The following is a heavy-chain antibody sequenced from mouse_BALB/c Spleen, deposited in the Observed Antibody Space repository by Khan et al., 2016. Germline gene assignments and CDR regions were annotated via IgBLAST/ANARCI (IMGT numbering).Heavy chain of an antibody. CDR3: ARGRYYGSRGYFDV. CDR2: ISYSGST. J-gene: IGHJ1*01. D-gene: IGHD1-1*01. Sequence: EVELVESGPGLVKPSQSLSLTCTVTGYSITSDYAWNWIRQFPGNKLEWMGYISYSGSTSYNPSLQSRISITRDTSKNQFFLQLNSVTTEDTARYYCARGRYYGSRGYFDVWGAGTTVTVSS. V-gene: IGHV3-2*02. CDR1: GYSITSDYA.